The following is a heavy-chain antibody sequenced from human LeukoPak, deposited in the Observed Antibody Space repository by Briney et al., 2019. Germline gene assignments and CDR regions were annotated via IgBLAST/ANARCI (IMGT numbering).Heavy chain of an antibody. CDR2: IYTSGST. J-gene: IGHJ5*02. V-gene: IGHV4-61*02. CDR3: AKPHYCSSTSCGWFDP. D-gene: IGHD2-2*01. CDR1: GGSISSGSYY. Sequence: SETLSLTCTVSGGSISSGSYYWNWIRQPAGKGLEWIGRIYTSGSTNYNPSLKSRVTISVDTSKNQLSLKLSSVTAADTAVYYCAKPHYCSSTSCGWFDPWGQGTLVTVSS.